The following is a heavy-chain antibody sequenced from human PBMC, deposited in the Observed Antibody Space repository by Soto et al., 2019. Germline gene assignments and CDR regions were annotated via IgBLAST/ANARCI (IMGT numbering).Heavy chain of an antibody. CDR3: ARETTVTYYFDY. Sequence: QVQLVESGGGVVQPGRSLRLSCAASGFTFSSYGMHWVRQAPGKGLEWVAVIWYDGSNKYYADSVKGRFTISRDNSKNTLYLQMNSLRAEDTAVYYCARETTVTYYFDYWGQGTLVTVSS. CDR1: GFTFSSYG. D-gene: IGHD4-17*01. V-gene: IGHV3-33*01. J-gene: IGHJ4*02. CDR2: IWYDGSNK.